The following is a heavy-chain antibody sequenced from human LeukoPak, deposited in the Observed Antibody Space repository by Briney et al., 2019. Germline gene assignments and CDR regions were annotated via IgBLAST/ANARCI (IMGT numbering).Heavy chain of an antibody. CDR2: INPNSGGT. CDR1: GYTFTGYY. CDR3: AREYYDSSGYYSPDAHYFDY. D-gene: IGHD3-22*01. V-gene: IGHV1-2*02. J-gene: IGHJ4*02. Sequence: GASVKVSCKASGYTFTGYYMHWVRQAPGQGLEWMGWINPNSGGTNYAQKFQGRVTMTRDTSISTAYMELSRLRSDDTAVYYCAREYYDSSGYYSPDAHYFDYWGQGTLVTVPS.